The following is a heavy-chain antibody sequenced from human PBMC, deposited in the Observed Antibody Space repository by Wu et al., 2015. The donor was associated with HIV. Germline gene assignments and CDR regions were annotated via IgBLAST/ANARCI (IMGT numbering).Heavy chain of an antibody. V-gene: IGHV1-2*02. CDR3: ARDATPITTEFDY. CDR1: GYTFTNYY. J-gene: IGHJ4*02. CDR2: INPSGGAT. D-gene: IGHD4-11*01. Sequence: QVQLVQSGAEVKKPGASVRLSCGTSGYTFTNYYIHWVRQAPGQGLEWMAWINPSGGATIYAESFQGRVTVTTDTSMKTVYMELESLTSGDAAMYFCARDATPITTEFDYWGQGTLITVSS.